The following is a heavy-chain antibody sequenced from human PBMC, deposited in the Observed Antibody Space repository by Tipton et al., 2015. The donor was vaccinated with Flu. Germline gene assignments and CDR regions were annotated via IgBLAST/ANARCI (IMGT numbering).Heavy chain of an antibody. CDR2: IDATGSP. J-gene: IGHJ5*02. Sequence: TLSLTCTVSGGSISSSHWSWIRQAAGKGLEWIGHIDATGSPNYNPSLKSRVTLAVDMSKNQFSLKLISVTAADTAVYYCARARGFGDLAWFDPWGQGTLVTVSS. CDR3: ARARGFGDLAWFDP. V-gene: IGHV4-4*07. CDR1: GGSISSSH. D-gene: IGHD3-10*01.